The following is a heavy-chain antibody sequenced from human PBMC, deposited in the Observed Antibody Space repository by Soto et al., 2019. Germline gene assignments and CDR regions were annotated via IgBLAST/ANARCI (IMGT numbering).Heavy chain of an antibody. CDR2: ISYDGSNQ. CDR1: GFTFNIYV. CDR3: AKDQASGQGSFDS. J-gene: IGHJ4*02. Sequence: PGASLRLSCPASGFTFNIYVMHWGRQAPDKGLEWVALISYDGSNQYYADSVKGRFTISRDNSKNTLFLQMNSLRADDTAVYYCAKDQASGQGSFDSWGQGTLVTVSS. V-gene: IGHV3-30*18.